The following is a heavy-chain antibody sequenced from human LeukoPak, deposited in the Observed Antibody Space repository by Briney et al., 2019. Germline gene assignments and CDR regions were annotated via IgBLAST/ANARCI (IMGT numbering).Heavy chain of an antibody. J-gene: IGHJ4*02. CDR1: GYSFTSYY. Sequence: GASVKVSCKASGYSFTSYYMHWVRQAPGQGLEWMGIINPSGGSTSYAQKFQGRVTMTRDMSTSTAYMELSSLRSDDAAVYYCAARGDDYIYIDYWGQGTLVTVSS. D-gene: IGHD5-24*01. CDR3: AARGDDYIYIDY. V-gene: IGHV1-46*01. CDR2: INPSGGST.